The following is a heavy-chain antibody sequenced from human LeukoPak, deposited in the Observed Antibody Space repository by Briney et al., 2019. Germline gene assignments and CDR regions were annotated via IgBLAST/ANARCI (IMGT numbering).Heavy chain of an antibody. D-gene: IGHD1-20*01. J-gene: IGHJ4*02. Sequence: SETLSLTCTVSGGSISSSSYYWGWIRQPPGKGLEWIGSIYYSGSTYYNPSLKSRVAISVDTSKNQFSLKLSSVTAADTAVYYCASRYNWNYFAYWGQGTLVTVSS. CDR2: IYYSGST. CDR3: ASRYNWNYFAY. CDR1: GGSISSSSYY. V-gene: IGHV4-39*07.